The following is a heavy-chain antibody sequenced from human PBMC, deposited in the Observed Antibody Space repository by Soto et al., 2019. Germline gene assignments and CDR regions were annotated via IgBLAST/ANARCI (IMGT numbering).Heavy chain of an antibody. CDR1: GYALTELS. CDR3: ATDSGIAPWYYFDY. CDR2: FDPEDGET. V-gene: IGHV1-24*01. Sequence: GASVKVSCKVSGYALTELSMHWVRQAPGKGLEWMGGFDPEDGETIYAQKFQGRVTMTEDTSTDTAYVELSSLRSEDTAVYYCATDSGIAPWYYFDYWGQGTLVTVSS. D-gene: IGHD6-13*01. J-gene: IGHJ4*02.